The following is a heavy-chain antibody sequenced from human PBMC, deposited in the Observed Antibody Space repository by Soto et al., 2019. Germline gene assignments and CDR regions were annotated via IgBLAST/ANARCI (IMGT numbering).Heavy chain of an antibody. CDR3: ASEWRHDGLDY. CDR1: GFTSSSYA. J-gene: IGHJ4*02. D-gene: IGHD5-18*01. V-gene: IGHV3-30-3*01. CDR2: ISYEGSNK. Sequence: GGSLRLSCAASGFTSSSYAMHWVRQARGKGLEWVAVISYEGSNKYYADSVKGRFIISRDNSKSTLYLQMNSLRAEDTAVYYCASEWRHDGLDYWGQGTLVTVSS.